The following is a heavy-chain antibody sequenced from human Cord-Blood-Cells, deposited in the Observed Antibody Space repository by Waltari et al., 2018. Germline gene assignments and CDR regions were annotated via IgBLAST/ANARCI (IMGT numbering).Heavy chain of an antibody. D-gene: IGHD6-13*01. CDR2: IYYSGST. CDR3: AREGAADSLDY. J-gene: IGHJ4*02. CDR1: GGSISSHY. Sequence: QVQLQESGPGLGKPSETLSLTCTVSGGSISSHYWSWIRQPPGKGLEWIGYIYYSGSTNYNPSLKSRVTISVDTSKNQFSLKLSSVTAADTAVYYCAREGAADSLDYWGQGTLVTVSS. V-gene: IGHV4-59*11.